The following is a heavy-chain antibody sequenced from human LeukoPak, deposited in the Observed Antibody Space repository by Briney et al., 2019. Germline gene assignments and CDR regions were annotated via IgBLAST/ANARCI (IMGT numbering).Heavy chain of an antibody. CDR3: ARGTMIRGAPFDP. J-gene: IGHJ5*02. Sequence: VASVKVSCKASRGTFSSYAISWVRQAPGQGLEWMGGIIPIFGTANYAQKFQGRVTITADESTSTAYMELSSLRSEDTAVYYCARGTMIRGAPFDPWGQGALVTVSS. CDR2: IIPIFGTA. V-gene: IGHV1-69*13. CDR1: RGTFSSYA. D-gene: IGHD3-10*01.